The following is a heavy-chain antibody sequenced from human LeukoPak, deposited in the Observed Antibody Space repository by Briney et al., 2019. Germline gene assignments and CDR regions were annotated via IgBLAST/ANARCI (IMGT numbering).Heavy chain of an antibody. CDR3: ARRSIYCDILTGYQHFYFDY. CDR1: GYSFSSYW. J-gene: IGHJ4*02. Sequence: PGESLKVSCKGSGYSFSSYWIGWVRQMLGKGLEWMGIIYPGDSDTRYSPSFQGQVTISADKSITTAYLQWSSLKASDTAMYYCARRSIYCDILTGYQHFYFDYWGQGTLVTVSS. V-gene: IGHV5-51*03. D-gene: IGHD3-9*01. CDR2: IYPGDSDT.